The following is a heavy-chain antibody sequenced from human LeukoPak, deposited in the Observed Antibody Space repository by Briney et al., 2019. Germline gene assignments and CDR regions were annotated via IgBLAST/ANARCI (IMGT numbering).Heavy chain of an antibody. D-gene: IGHD3-22*01. V-gene: IGHV4-34*01. CDR2: INHSGST. CDR1: GGSFSGYY. CDR3: ARYPWGSSGYYVFDY. Sequence: PSETLSLTXAVYGGSFSGYYWSWIRQSPGKGLEWIGEINHSGSTNYNPSLKSRVTISVDTSKNQFSLKLSSVTAADTAVYYCARYPWGSSGYYVFDYWGQGTLVTVSS. J-gene: IGHJ4*02.